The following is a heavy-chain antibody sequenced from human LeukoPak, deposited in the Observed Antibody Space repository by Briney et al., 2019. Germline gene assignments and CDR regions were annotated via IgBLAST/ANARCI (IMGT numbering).Heavy chain of an antibody. Sequence: GGSLRLSCAASGFTFSSYWMSWVRQAPGKGLEWVANIKQDGSEKYYVDSVKGRFTISRDNAKNSLYLQMNSLRAEDTAVYYCARSGYSYGVYYYYYYMDVWGKGTTVTVSS. CDR1: GFTFSSYW. J-gene: IGHJ6*03. CDR3: ARSGYSYGVYYYYYYMDV. CDR2: IKQDGSEK. V-gene: IGHV3-7*01. D-gene: IGHD5-18*01.